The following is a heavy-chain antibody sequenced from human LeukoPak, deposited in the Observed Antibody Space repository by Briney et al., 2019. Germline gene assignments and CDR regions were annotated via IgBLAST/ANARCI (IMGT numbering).Heavy chain of an antibody. D-gene: IGHD1-26*01. Sequence: SETLSLTCAVYGGSFSGYYWSWIRQPPGKGLEWIGEINHSGSTNYNPSLKSRVTISVDTSKNQFSLKLSSVTAADTAVYYCARSTMWELNDYWGQGTLVTVSS. CDR2: INHSGST. CDR1: GGSFSGYY. CDR3: ARSTMWELNDY. V-gene: IGHV4-34*01. J-gene: IGHJ4*02.